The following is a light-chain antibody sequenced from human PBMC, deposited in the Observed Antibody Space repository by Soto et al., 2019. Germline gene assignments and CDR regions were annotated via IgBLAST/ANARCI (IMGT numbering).Light chain of an antibody. CDR3: QKHDGVPL. CDR1: QDIISH. CDR2: DAS. J-gene: IGKJ3*01. Sequence: DIQLTQSPSSLSASVGDRVTITCQASQDIISHLNWYQQKPGKAPNLLIYDASDLETGVPSRFSGGGSGTFFSFTINSLQPEDIATYYCQKHDGVPLFGPGTKVEIK. V-gene: IGKV1-33*01.